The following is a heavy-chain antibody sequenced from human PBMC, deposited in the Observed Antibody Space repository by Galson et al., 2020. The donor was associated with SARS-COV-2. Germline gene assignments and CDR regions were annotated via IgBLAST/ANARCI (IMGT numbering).Heavy chain of an antibody. CDR2: IHYRGST. J-gene: IGHJ6*02. D-gene: IGHD6-13*01. Sequence: SETLSLTCTVSGGSISSYYWSWIRQPPGKGLEWIGNIHYRGSTNYNPSLKSRVTISVDTSKNHFSLKVSSVTAADTAVYYCARERYSSSWDYYGMDVWGQGTTVTVSS. CDR3: ARERYSSSWDYYGMDV. CDR1: GGSISSYY. V-gene: IGHV4-59*01.